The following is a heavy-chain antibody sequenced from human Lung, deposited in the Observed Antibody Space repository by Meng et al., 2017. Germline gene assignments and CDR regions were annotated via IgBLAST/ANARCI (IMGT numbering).Heavy chain of an antibody. D-gene: IGHD4-11*01. Sequence: QLQRGGRVLFKPSETLSLPCGVSGGSFCDYYWSWIRQPPGKGREWIGEINHSRSTNYNPSHESRATISVDTSQNTLSLKLSSVTAADSSVYYCARGPTTMAHDFDYWGQGTLVTVSS. CDR3: ARGPTTMAHDFDY. V-gene: IGHV4-34*01. CDR1: GGSFCDYY. J-gene: IGHJ4*02. CDR2: INHSRST.